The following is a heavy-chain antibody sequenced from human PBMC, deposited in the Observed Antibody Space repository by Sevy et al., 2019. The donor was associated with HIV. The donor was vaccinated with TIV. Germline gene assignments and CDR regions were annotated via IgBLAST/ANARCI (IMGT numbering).Heavy chain of an antibody. CDR1: GGSLSGYY. Sequence: SETLSLTCTVSGGSLSGYYWTWIRQPPGKGLEWIGEINHSGSTNYNPSLKSRVTISMDTSKNHFSLKLTSLTAADTAAYYCARGGPQTTSYYYYGMDVWGQGTTVTVSS. J-gene: IGHJ6*02. CDR3: ARGGPQTTSYYYYGMDV. CDR2: INHSGST. V-gene: IGHV4-34*01. D-gene: IGHD1-7*01.